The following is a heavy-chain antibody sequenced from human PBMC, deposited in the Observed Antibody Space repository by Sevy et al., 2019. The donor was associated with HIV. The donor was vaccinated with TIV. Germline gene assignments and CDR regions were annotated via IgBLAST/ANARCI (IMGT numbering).Heavy chain of an antibody. J-gene: IGHJ3*02. CDR1: GFTFSSYA. Sequence: GGSLRLSCAASGFTFSSYAMSWVRQAPGKGLEWVSAISGSGGSTYYADSVKGRFTIARDNSKNTLYLQMNSLRAEDTAVYYCAKDLYYYGSGSYMGPAPPTGGAFDIWGQGTMVTVSS. D-gene: IGHD3-10*01. CDR3: AKDLYYYGSGSYMGPAPPTGGAFDI. CDR2: ISGSGGST. V-gene: IGHV3-23*01.